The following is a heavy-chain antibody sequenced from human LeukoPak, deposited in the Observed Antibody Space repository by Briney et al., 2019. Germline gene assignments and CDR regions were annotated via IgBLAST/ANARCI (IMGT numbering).Heavy chain of an antibody. CDR3: ARSGADYGILTGYYSSYFDY. D-gene: IGHD3-9*01. J-gene: IGHJ4*02. Sequence: GGSLRLSCAASGFTFSSYAMHWVRQAPGKGLEWVAVISYDGSNKYYADSVKGRFTISRDNSKNTLYLQMNSLRAEDTAVYYCARSGADYGILTGYYSSYFDYWGQGTLVTVSS. CDR1: GFTFSSYA. V-gene: IGHV3-30*04. CDR2: ISYDGSNK.